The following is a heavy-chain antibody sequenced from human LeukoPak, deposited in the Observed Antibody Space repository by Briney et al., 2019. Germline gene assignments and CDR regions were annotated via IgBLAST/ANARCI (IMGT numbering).Heavy chain of an antibody. CDR2: ISWNSGSI. V-gene: IGHV3-9*01. CDR1: GFTFSSHW. CDR3: AKDSYGDYYYGMDV. Sequence: GGSLRLSCAASGFTFSSHWMHWVRQAPGKGLEWVSGISWNSGSIGYADSVKGRFTISRDNAKNSLYLQMNSLRAEDTALYYCAKDSYGDYYYGMDVWGQGTTVTVSS. J-gene: IGHJ6*02. D-gene: IGHD4-17*01.